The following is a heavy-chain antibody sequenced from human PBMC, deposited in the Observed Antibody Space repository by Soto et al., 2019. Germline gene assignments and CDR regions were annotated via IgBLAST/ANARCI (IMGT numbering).Heavy chain of an antibody. CDR3: AKTSGCANATYGFLDP. V-gene: IGHV3-23*01. CDR1: GVTFRNYA. CDR2: ISGSGGRT. D-gene: IGHD6-19*01. Sequence: QPGGSLRLSCTDSGVTFRNYAASWVRQAPGKGLEWVSTISGSGGRTYYADSVKGRFTVSRDNPKNTLFLQMNRLRAEDTALYYCAKTSGCANATYGFLDPWGQGTLVTVSS. J-gene: IGHJ5*02.